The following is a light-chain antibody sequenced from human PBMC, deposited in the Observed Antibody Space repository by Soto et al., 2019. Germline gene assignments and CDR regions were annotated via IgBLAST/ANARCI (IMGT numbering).Light chain of an antibody. CDR1: QSVSSN. J-gene: IGKJ2*01. Sequence: EIVMTQSPATLSVSPGERATLSCRASQSVSSNLAWYQQKPGQAPRLLIYGASTRATGIPAMFSGSGSGTEFTLTISSLQSEDFALYYCQQYNNWPLYTFGQGTKLEIK. V-gene: IGKV3-15*01. CDR3: QQYNNWPLYT. CDR2: GAS.